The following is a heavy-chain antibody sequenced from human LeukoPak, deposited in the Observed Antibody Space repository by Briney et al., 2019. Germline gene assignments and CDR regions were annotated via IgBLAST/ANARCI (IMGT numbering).Heavy chain of an antibody. J-gene: IGHJ4*02. CDR2: IIPIFGIA. V-gene: IGHV1-69*13. D-gene: IGHD6-13*01. Sequence: SVKVSCKASGGTFSSYAISWVRQAPGQGLEWMGRIIPIFGIANYAQKFQGRVTITADESTSTAYMELSSLRSEDTAVYYCARVVSAAGTIGYWGQGTLVTVSS. CDR3: ARVVSAAGTIGY. CDR1: GGTFSSYA.